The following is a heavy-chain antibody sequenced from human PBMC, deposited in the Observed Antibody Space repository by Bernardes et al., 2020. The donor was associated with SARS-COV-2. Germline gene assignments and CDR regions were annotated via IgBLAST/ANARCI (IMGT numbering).Heavy chain of an antibody. Sequence: ASVKVSCKASGYTFTSYYMHWVRQSPGQGLAWMGIISPSGGSTNYPQKFQGRVTVTRDTSTGTVYMELSSLRSEDTAVYYCARRALYGGNRPFAFDYGGQGTLVNVSS. V-gene: IGHV1-46*01. CDR3: ARRALYGGNRPFAFDY. J-gene: IGHJ4*02. CDR1: GYTFTSYY. CDR2: ISPSGGST. D-gene: IGHD4-17*01.